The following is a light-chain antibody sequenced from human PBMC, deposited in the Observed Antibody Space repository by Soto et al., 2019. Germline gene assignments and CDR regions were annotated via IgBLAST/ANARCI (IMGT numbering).Light chain of an antibody. CDR1: QSVSSSY. V-gene: IGKV3-20*01. CDR2: GAS. J-gene: IGKJ3*01. CDR3: QQYGSSPFT. Sequence: EIVLTQSPGTLSLSPGERATLSCRASQSVSSSYLAWYQQKPGQAPRLLIYGASSRATGIPGRFSGSGSGTDFTLTISRLEPEDFAVYYCQQYGSSPFTLGPGTKVDLK.